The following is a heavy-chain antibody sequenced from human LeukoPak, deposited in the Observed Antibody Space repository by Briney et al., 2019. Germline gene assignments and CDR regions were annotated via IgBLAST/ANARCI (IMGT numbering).Heavy chain of an antibody. CDR1: GFTFSSYA. V-gene: IGHV3-23*01. CDR2: ISGSGGST. Sequence: GGSLRLSCAASGFTFSSYAMSWVRQAPGKGLEWVSAISGSGGSTYYADSVKGRFTISRDNSKNTLYLQMNGLRAEDTAVYYCAKSPSDSSGYYYGYWGQGTLVTVSS. J-gene: IGHJ4*02. D-gene: IGHD3-22*01. CDR3: AKSPSDSSGYYYGY.